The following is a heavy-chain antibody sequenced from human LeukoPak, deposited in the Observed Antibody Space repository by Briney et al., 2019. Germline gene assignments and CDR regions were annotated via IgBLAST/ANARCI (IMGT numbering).Heavy chain of an antibody. D-gene: IGHD6-6*01. V-gene: IGHV3-21*01. CDR3: ASLFLCYGCSSSSHNFNI. J-gene: IGHJ3*02. CDR1: GFTFSGYS. Sequence: GGSLRLSCGASGFTFSGYSMNWVRQAPGKGLEWVSSISTSSSYIYYADSVKGRFTISRDNAKKSLYLQMNSLRAEDTAVYYCASLFLCYGCSSSSHNFNIWGQGTMVTVSS. CDR2: ISTSSSYI.